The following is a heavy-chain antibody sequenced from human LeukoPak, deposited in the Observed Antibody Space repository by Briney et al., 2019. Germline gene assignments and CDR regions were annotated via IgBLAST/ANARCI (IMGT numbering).Heavy chain of an antibody. CDR2: IWYGGSNK. J-gene: IGHJ4*02. D-gene: IGHD5/OR15-5a*01. CDR1: GFTFSSYG. V-gene: IGHV3-33*08. CDR3: AIGLYAFDY. Sequence: GGSLRLSCAVSGFTFSSYGMHWVRQAPGKGLEWVAVIWYGGSNKYYAASVKGRFTISRDNSKDTLYLQMNSLRAEDTAVYYCAIGLYAFDYWGQGTLVTVSS.